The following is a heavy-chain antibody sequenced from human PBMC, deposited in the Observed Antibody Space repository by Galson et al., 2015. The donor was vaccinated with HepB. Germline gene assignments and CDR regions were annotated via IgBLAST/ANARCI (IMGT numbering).Heavy chain of an antibody. CDR1: GFTFSSYG. CDR3: AKDLYLPYCSGGSCYSYYYGMDV. V-gene: IGHV3-30*18. CDR2: ISYDGSNK. Sequence: SLRLSCAASGFTFSSYGMHWVRQAPGKGLEWVAVISYDGSNKYYADSVKGRFTISRDNSKNTLYLQMNSLRAEDTAVYYCAKDLYLPYCSGGSCYSYYYGMDVWGQGTTVTVSS. J-gene: IGHJ6*02. D-gene: IGHD2-15*01.